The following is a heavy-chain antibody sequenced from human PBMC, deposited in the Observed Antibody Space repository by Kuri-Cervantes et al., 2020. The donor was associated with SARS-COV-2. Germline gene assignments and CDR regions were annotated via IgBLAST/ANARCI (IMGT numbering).Heavy chain of an antibody. CDR1: GGSISSYY. V-gene: IGHV4-39*07. CDR2: IYYSGST. Sequence: SETLSLTCTVSGGSISSYYWGWIRQPPGKGLEWIGSIYYSGSTYYNPSLKSRVTISVDTSKNQFSLKLSSVTAADTAVYYCARDSSGGGMDVWGQGTTVTVSS. CDR3: ARDSSGGGMDV. D-gene: IGHD6-6*01. J-gene: IGHJ6*02.